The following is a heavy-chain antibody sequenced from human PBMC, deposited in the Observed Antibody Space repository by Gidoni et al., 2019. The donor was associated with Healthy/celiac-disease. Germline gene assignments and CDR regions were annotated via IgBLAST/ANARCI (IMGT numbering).Heavy chain of an antibody. V-gene: IGHV3-33*01. CDR2: IWYDGSNK. Sequence: QVQLVESGGGVVQPGRSLRLSCAASGFPLSSYGMHWVRQAPGKGLEWVAVIWYDGSNKYYADSVKGRFTISRDNSKNTLYLQMNSLRAEDTAVYYCARRSTYCGGDCFPDYWGQGTLVTVSS. D-gene: IGHD2-21*02. J-gene: IGHJ4*02. CDR1: GFPLSSYG. CDR3: ARRSTYCGGDCFPDY.